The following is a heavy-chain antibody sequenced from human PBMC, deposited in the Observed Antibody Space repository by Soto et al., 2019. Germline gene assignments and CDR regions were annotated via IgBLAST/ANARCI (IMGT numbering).Heavy chain of an antibody. CDR1: GGSISSGDYY. CDR3: ARVADCSGGRCYFSVDY. Sequence: QVQLQESGPGLVKPSQTLSLTCTVSGGSISSGDYYWSWIRQPPGKGLEWIGYIYYSGSTYYNPSLTSRVTTSVDTSKSQFSLKLSSVTAADTAVYYCARVADCSGGRCYFSVDYWGQGTLVTVSS. D-gene: IGHD2-15*01. V-gene: IGHV4-30-4*01. J-gene: IGHJ4*02. CDR2: IYYSGST.